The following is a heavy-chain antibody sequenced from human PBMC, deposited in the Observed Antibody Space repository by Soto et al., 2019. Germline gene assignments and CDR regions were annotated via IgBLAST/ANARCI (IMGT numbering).Heavy chain of an antibody. CDR1: GYTFSSYS. Sequence: GASVKVSCKASGYTFSSYSIHWMRQAPGQSLEWMGWISPGNGDTQYSQKFQGRVTISRDRSATTTYMQMNSLRAEDTAVYYCAKDDIGDYDSSGYDHWGQGTLVTVSS. CDR3: AKDDIGDYDSSGYDH. V-gene: IGHV1-3*01. J-gene: IGHJ4*02. D-gene: IGHD3-22*01. CDR2: ISPGNGDT.